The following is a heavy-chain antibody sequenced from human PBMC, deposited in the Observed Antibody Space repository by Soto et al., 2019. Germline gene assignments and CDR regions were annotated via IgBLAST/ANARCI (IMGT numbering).Heavy chain of an antibody. J-gene: IGHJ4*02. CDR3: ANEVSFDSSGFYDYFHY. CDR2: IRGVGGGT. Sequence: EVQLLESGGGLVQPGGSLSFSLPASDFPFSPYTLSWFRQPPGQGLEWVSAIRGVGGGTFYADSVRGRFAISRDNAKNTLFLQMNSLRADDTAVYYCANEVSFDSSGFYDYFHYWGQGTLVTVSS. CDR1: DFPFSPYT. D-gene: IGHD3-22*01. V-gene: IGHV3-23*01.